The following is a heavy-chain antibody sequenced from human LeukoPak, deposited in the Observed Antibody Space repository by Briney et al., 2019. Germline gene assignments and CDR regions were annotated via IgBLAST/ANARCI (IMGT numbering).Heavy chain of an antibody. CDR1: GGTFSSYA. CDR2: IIPVLGIA. J-gene: IGHJ3*02. D-gene: IGHD3-22*01. Sequence: SVKVSCKASGGTFSSYAISWVRQAPGQGLEWMGRIIPVLGIANYAQKFQGRVTITADKSTSTAYMELSSLRSEDTAVYYCASSYDSSDAFDIWGQGTMVTVSS. V-gene: IGHV1-69*04. CDR3: ASSYDSSDAFDI.